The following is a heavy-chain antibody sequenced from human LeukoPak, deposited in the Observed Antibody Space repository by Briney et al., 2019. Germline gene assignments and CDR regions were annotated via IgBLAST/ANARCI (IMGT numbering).Heavy chain of an antibody. V-gene: IGHV4-34*01. CDR3: ARADIVATIGGYYYYMDV. Sequence: SETLSLTCAVYGGSFSGYYWSWIRQSPGKGLEWIGEINHSGSANYNPSLKSRVTISVDTSKNQFSLKLSSVTVADTAVYYCARADIVATIGGYYYYMDVWGKGTTVTVSS. J-gene: IGHJ6*03. CDR2: INHSGSA. D-gene: IGHD5-12*01. CDR1: GGSFSGYY.